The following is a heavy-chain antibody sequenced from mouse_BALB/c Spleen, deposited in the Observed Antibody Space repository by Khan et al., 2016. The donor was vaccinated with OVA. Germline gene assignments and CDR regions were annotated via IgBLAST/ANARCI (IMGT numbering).Heavy chain of an antibody. CDR3: ARSPDGNFAY. V-gene: IGHV5-9-3*01. CDR2: ISSDGGYT. D-gene: IGHD2-1*01. J-gene: IGHJ3*01. CDR1: GFTFSTYA. Sequence: EVQLVESGGGLVKPGGSLKLSCAASGFTFSTYAMSWVRQTPGKRLEWVATISSDGGYTYFPDNVTGRFTISRDNAKNTLCLQMTSLRSEDTAMYYCARSPDGNFAYWGQGTLVTVSA.